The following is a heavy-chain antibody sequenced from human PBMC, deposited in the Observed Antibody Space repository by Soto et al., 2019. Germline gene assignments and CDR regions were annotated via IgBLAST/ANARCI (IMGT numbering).Heavy chain of an antibody. J-gene: IGHJ4*02. D-gene: IGHD3-9*01. CDR1: GYTFTSYA. CDR3: ARVANYDILTGPFDY. CDR2: INAGNGNT. Sequence: ASVKVSCKASGYTFTSYAMHWVRQAPGQRLEWMGWINAGNGNTKHSQKFQGRVTITRDTSASTAYMELSSLRSEDTAVYYCARVANYDILTGPFDYWGQGTLVTVSS. V-gene: IGHV1-3*01.